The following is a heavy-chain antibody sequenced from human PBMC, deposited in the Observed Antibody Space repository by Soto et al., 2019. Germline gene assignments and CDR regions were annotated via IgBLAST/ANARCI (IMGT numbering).Heavy chain of an antibody. CDR3: ARSTWGAVAGIQPLEYYGMDV. CDR1: GGSFSGYY. J-gene: IGHJ6*02. V-gene: IGHV4-34*01. CDR2: INHSGST. D-gene: IGHD6-19*01. Sequence: PSETLSLTCAVYGGSFSGYYWSWIRQPPGKGLEWIGEINHSGSTNYNPSLKSRVTISVDTSKNQFSLKLSSVTAADTAVYYCARSTWGAVAGIQPLEYYGMDVWSQGTTVTVSS.